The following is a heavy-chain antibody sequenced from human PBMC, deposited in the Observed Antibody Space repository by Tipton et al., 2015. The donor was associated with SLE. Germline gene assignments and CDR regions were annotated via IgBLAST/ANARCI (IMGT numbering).Heavy chain of an antibody. V-gene: IGHV3-33*01. J-gene: IGHJ4*02. CDR1: GFTFSNYG. CDR2: IWYDGSNK. CDR3: ARDLPLGGEFDY. Sequence: SLRLSCAASGFTFSNYGMHWVRQAPGKGLEWVAVIWYDGSNKYYADSVKGRFTISRDNSKNTLYLQMNSLRAEDTAVYYCARDLPLGGEFDYWGQGTLVTVSS. D-gene: IGHD3-16*01.